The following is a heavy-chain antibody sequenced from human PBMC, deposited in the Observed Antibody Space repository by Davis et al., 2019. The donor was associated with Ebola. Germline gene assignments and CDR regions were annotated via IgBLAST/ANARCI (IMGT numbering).Heavy chain of an antibody. CDR2: IGAGSDHI. Sequence: GESLKISCAASGFTFDDYTMHWVRQAPGKGLEWLSYIGAGSDHINYADSVKGRFTISRDNAEGSLSLHMSGLRDDDTAVYYCARRIILNSRGAVDVWGQGTTVTVSS. D-gene: IGHD2/OR15-2a*01. J-gene: IGHJ6*02. CDR3: ARRIILNSRGAVDV. CDR1: GFTFDDYT. V-gene: IGHV3-48*02.